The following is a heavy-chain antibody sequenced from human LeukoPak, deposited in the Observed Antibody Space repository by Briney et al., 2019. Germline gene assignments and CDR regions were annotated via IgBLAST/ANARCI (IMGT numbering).Heavy chain of an antibody. V-gene: IGHV4-34*01. Sequence: PSETLSLTCAVSGGSFSGYYWSWVRQPPGKGLEWIGEINHSGSTNYNPSLKSRGTISVDTSKTQFSLKLSSVTAADTAVYYCARGAMVRGVIILPRFDYWGQGTLVTVSS. D-gene: IGHD3-10*01. CDR3: ARGAMVRGVIILPRFDY. CDR2: INHSGST. CDR1: GGSFSGYY. J-gene: IGHJ4*02.